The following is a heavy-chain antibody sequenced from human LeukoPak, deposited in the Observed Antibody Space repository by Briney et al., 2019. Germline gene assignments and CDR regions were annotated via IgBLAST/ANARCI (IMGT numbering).Heavy chain of an antibody. J-gene: IGHJ1*01. CDR2: IGGCGTTK. CDR1: GFSFSSYE. D-gene: IGHD2-21*02. CDR3: ARERSLGQCTGDCYLH. V-gene: IGHV3-48*03. Sequence: PGGSLRLSCAASGFSFSSYEMNWVRQAPGKGLEWLSYIGGCGTTKYYADSVKGRFTISRDNAKNSLYLQMNSPRADDTAIYYCARERSLGQCTGDCYLHWGQGTLVTVSS.